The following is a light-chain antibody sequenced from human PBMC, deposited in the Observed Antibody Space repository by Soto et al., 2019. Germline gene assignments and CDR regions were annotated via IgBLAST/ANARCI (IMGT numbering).Light chain of an antibody. CDR2: EVS. V-gene: IGLV2-8*01. J-gene: IGLJ1*01. CDR1: SSDVGGYDY. CDR3: SSYSGNTKGV. Sequence: QSALTQPPSASGSPGQSVTISCTGTSSDVGGYDYVSWYQQHPGKAPKLMIFEVSKRPSGVPDRFSGSKSGNTASLTVSGLQADDEADYYCSSYSGNTKGVFGPGTKVTVL.